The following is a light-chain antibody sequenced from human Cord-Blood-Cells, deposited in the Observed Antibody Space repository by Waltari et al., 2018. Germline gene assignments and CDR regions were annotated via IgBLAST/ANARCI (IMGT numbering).Light chain of an antibody. Sequence: DIQLTQSLSTLSASVGDRGNNTCGASQSISSCLSMYLQKPGKAPKLLIYDASSLEIGVPQRFSGSGSGIVFTVTIRSLQPDVFATYYCQHYNSYWTCGQGTKVEIK. CDR1: QSISSC. V-gene: IGKV1-5*01. CDR2: DAS. CDR3: QHYNSYWT. J-gene: IGKJ1*01.